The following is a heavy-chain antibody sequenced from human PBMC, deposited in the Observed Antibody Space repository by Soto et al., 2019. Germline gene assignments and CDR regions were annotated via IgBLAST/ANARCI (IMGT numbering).Heavy chain of an antibody. D-gene: IGHD3-10*01. V-gene: IGHV1-69*01. CDR3: ASRSYGSGSYYKGRGLDY. CDR1: GGTFSSYA. Sequence: QVQLVQSGAEVKKPGSSVKVSCKASGGTFSSYAISWVRQAPGQGLEWMGGIIPIFGTANYAQKFQGRVTITADESTSTAYMEPGRLGTEDTAVFYCASRSYGSGSYYKGRGLDYWGQGTLVTVSS. CDR2: IIPIFGTA. J-gene: IGHJ4*02.